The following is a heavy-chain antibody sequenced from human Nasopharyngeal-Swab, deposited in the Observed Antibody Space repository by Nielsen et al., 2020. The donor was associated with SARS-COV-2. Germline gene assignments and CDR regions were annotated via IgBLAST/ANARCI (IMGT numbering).Heavy chain of an antibody. CDR3: AKPDKGTHDY. J-gene: IGHJ4*02. CDR2: ISGSGCST. V-gene: IGHV3-23*01. D-gene: IGHD1-1*01. Sequence: GESLKISCAASGFTFSSYAMSWVRQAPGKGLEWVSAISGSGCSTYYADSVKGRFTISRDNSKNTLYLQMNSLRAEDTAVYYCAKPDKGTHDYWGQGTLVTVSS. CDR1: GFTFSSYA.